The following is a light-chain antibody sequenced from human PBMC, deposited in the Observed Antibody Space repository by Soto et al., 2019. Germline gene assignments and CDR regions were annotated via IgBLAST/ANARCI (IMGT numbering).Light chain of an antibody. J-gene: IGKJ2*01. CDR1: QSLLHSNGYNY. Sequence: DIVMTQSPLSLPVTPGEPASISCRSSQSLLHSNGYNYLDWYLQKPRQSPQLLIYLGSNRASGVPDRFSGRGSGTDFTLKISRVEAEDVGVYYCMQARQTPHTFGQGTKLEIK. CDR2: LGS. CDR3: MQARQTPHT. V-gene: IGKV2-28*01.